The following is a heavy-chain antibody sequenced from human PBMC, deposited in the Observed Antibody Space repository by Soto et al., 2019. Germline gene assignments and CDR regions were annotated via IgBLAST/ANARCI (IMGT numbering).Heavy chain of an antibody. Sequence: ASVKVSCKASGYSFTSYGISWVRQAPGQGLEWMGWISAYNGNKKYAQKLQGRVTITADKSTSTAYMELSSLRSEDTAVYYCARDIEPTYYDILTGYYPTEYYYYYYGMDVWGQGTTVTVSS. CDR2: ISAYNGNK. D-gene: IGHD3-9*01. V-gene: IGHV1-18*01. CDR3: ARDIEPTYYDILTGYYPTEYYYYYYGMDV. J-gene: IGHJ6*02. CDR1: GYSFTSYG.